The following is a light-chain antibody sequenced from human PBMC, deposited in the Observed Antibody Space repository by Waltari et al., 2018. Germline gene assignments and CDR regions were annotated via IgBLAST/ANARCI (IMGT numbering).Light chain of an antibody. CDR2: EVS. J-gene: IGLJ2*01. Sequence: QSALTQPPSASGSPGQSVTISCTGTSSDVGGYNYVSWYQQHPGKAPKLMIYEVSKRPSGVPDRFAGDKSGNTASLTVSGLQAEDEADYYCSSYAGSNIVFGGGTKLTVL. CDR1: SSDVGGYNY. V-gene: IGLV2-8*01. CDR3: SSYAGSNIV.